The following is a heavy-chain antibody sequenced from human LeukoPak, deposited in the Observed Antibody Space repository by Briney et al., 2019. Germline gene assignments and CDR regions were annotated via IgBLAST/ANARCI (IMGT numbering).Heavy chain of an antibody. Sequence: GGSLRLSCATSGFTFSSYAMNWVRQAPGKGLEWVSSISSSSSYIYYADSVKGRFTISRDNAKNSLYPQMNSLRAEDTAVYYCARGGSYTPFDYWGQGTLVTVSS. CDR2: ISSSSSYI. V-gene: IGHV3-21*01. D-gene: IGHD1-26*01. CDR1: GFTFSSYA. CDR3: ARGGSYTPFDY. J-gene: IGHJ4*02.